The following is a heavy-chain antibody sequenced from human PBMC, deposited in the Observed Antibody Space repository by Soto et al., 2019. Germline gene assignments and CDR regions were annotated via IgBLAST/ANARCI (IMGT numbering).Heavy chain of an antibody. CDR1: GYTFTSYY. CDR2: INAGGGNT. D-gene: IGHD6-19*01. J-gene: IGHJ4*02. CDR3: TRSIAVAGTTGY. V-gene: IGHV1-3*01. Sequence: ASVKVSCKASGYTFTSYYVHWVRQAPGQRLEWMGRINAGGGNTKYAQKFQGRVTITRDTSASTAYMELSSLRSEDTAVYYCTRSIAVAGTTGYWGQGTLVTVSS.